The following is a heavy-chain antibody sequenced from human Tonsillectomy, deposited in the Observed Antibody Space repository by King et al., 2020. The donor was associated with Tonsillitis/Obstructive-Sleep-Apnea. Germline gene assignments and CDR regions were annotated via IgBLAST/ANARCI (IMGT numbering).Heavy chain of an antibody. J-gene: IGHJ4*02. D-gene: IGHD3-16*02. CDR1: GGSVSSGSYY. V-gene: IGHV4-61*01. CDR2: ISYSGST. CDR3: ASGYYDYTWESYRALDY. Sequence: QLQESGPGLVKPSETLSLTCTVSGGSVSSGSYYWSWIRQPPGKGLELIGHISYSGSTNYNPSLKDRVTISVDTSKNQFSLRLTSLTAAYTAIYSCASGYYDYTWESYRALDYWGQGTLVTVSS.